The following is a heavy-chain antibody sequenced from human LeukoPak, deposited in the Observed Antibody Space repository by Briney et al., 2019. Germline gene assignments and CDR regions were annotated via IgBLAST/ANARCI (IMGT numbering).Heavy chain of an antibody. V-gene: IGHV4-4*02. CDR3: ARVRAVADKTFDI. J-gene: IGHJ3*02. CDR2: IYHSGST. D-gene: IGHD6-19*01. Sequence: SETLSLTCAVSGGSISSSNWWSWVRQPPGKGLEWIGEIYHSGSTNYNPSLKSRVTISVDKSKNQFSLKLSSVTAADTAVYYCARVRAVADKTFDIWGQGTMVTVSS. CDR1: GGSISSSNW.